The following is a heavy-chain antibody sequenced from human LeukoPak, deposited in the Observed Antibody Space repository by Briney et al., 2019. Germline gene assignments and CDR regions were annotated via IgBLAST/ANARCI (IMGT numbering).Heavy chain of an antibody. V-gene: IGHV3-48*03. Sequence: PGGSLTLSCAASGFTFSSYEMNWVRQAPGKGLEWVSYISSSGSTIYYADSVKGRFTISRDNSKNTLYLQMNSLRAEDTAVYYCAKAGRSPRYYYYMDVWGKGTTVTISS. CDR1: GFTFSSYE. CDR2: ISSSGSTI. J-gene: IGHJ6*03. CDR3: AKAGRSPRYYYYMDV. D-gene: IGHD1-26*01.